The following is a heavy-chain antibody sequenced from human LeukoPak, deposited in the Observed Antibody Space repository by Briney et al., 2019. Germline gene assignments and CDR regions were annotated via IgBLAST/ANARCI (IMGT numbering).Heavy chain of an antibody. CDR2: VSGSGGST. J-gene: IGHJ4*02. D-gene: IGHD3-10*01. CDR1: GFTFSTYG. V-gene: IGHV3-23*01. Sequence: GGSLRLSCAASGFTFSTYGMSWVRQAPGKGLEWVSGVSGSGGSTYYADSVKGRFTISRDNSKNTLYLQMNSLRVEDTAVYYCARGGFGSYYYGSGSFQQPDYWGQGTLVTVSS. CDR3: ARGGFGSYYYGSGSFQQPDY.